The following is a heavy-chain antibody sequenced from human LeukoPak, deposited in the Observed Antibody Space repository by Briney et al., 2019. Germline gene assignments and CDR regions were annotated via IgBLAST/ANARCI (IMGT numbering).Heavy chain of an antibody. CDR2: INPSGGST. V-gene: IGHV1-46*01. Sequence: ASVKVFCKASGYTFTSYYMHWVRQAPGQGLEWMGIINPSGGSTSYAQKFQGRVTMTRDTSTSTVYMELSSLRSEDTAVYYCARKDSVSRGLYYYYYGMDVWGQGTTVTVSS. CDR1: GYTFTSYY. J-gene: IGHJ6*02. D-gene: IGHD3-10*01. CDR3: ARKDSVSRGLYYYYYGMDV.